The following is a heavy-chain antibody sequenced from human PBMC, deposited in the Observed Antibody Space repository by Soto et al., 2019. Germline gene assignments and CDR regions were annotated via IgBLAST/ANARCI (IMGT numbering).Heavy chain of an antibody. J-gene: IGHJ6*02. V-gene: IGHV5-10-1*01. Sequence: PGESLNISCKGSGYSFTSYWVSCVRQMPGKGLEWMGRIDPSDSYTNYSPSFQGQVTISADKSISTAYLQMNSLRAEDTAVYYCAKGYEISPPIDSGWYSNYYYGMDVWGQGTTVTVSS. CDR1: GYSFTSYW. CDR2: IDPSDSYT. CDR3: AKGYEISPPIDSGWYSNYYYGMDV. D-gene: IGHD6-19*01.